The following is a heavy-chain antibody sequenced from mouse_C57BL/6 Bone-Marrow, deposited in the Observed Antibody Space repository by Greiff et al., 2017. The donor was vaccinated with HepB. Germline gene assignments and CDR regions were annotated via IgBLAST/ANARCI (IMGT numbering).Heavy chain of an antibody. CDR1: GFTFSSYA. Sequence: EVKLQESGGGLVKPGGSLKLSCAASGFTFSSYAMSWVRQTPEKRLEWVATISDGGSYTYYPDNVKGRFTISRDNAKNNLYLQMSHLKSEDTAMYYCARANYGSSYLYYAMDYWGQGTSVTVSS. D-gene: IGHD1-1*01. CDR2: ISDGGSYT. J-gene: IGHJ4*01. V-gene: IGHV5-4*03. CDR3: ARANYGSSYLYYAMDY.